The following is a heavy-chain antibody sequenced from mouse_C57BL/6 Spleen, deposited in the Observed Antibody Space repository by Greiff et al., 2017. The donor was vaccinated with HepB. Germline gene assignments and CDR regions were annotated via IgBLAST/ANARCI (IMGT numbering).Heavy chain of an antibody. Sequence: VKLVESGPGLVAPSQSLSITCTVSGFSLTSYGVHWVRQPPGKGLEWLVVIWSDGSTTYNSALKSRLSISKDNSKSQVFLKMNSLQTDDTAMYYGARHYYGSSSYWYFDVWGTGTTVTVSS. CDR3: ARHYYGSSSYWYFDV. CDR1: GFSLTSYG. J-gene: IGHJ1*03. V-gene: IGHV2-6-1*01. D-gene: IGHD1-1*01. CDR2: IWSDGST.